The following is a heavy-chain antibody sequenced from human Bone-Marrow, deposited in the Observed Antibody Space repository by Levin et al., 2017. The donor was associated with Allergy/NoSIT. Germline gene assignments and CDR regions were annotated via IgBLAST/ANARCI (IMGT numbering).Heavy chain of an antibody. Sequence: ASVKVSCKASGYTFRSYGISWVRQAPGQGLEWMGWIGIYSGKTHYAQNVQGRVTMTTDTSTSTASMELTGLRSDDTAVYYCARSDSYYDVVSGYGTLGYWGQGALVTVSS. J-gene: IGHJ4*02. D-gene: IGHD3-3*01. CDR2: IGIYSGKT. CDR1: GYTFRSYG. V-gene: IGHV1-18*01. CDR3: ARSDSYYDVVSGYGTLGY.